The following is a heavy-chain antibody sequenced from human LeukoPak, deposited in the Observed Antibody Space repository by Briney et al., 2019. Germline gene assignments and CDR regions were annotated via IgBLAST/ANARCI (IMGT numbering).Heavy chain of an antibody. D-gene: IGHD3-16*01. CDR3: ARDLGVMEYYYYYYGMDV. CDR2: ISSSGSTI. CDR1: GFTFSSYE. V-gene: IGHV3-48*03. Sequence: GGSLRLSCAASGFTFSSYEMNWVRQAPGKGLEWVSYISSSGSTIYYADSVKGRFTISSDNAKNSLYLQMNSLRAEDTAVYYCARDLGVMEYYYYYYGMDVWGQGTTVTVSS. J-gene: IGHJ6*02.